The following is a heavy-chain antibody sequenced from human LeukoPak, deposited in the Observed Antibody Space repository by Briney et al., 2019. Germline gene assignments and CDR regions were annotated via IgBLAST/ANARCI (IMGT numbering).Heavy chain of an antibody. CDR3: AGGRVVVVAATIAYYYYYGMDV. V-gene: IGHV4-34*01. J-gene: IGHJ6*02. CDR1: GGSFSGYY. D-gene: IGHD2-15*01. CDR2: INHSGST. Sequence: KPSETLSLTCAVYGGSFSGYYWSWIRQPPGKGLEWIGEINHSGSTNYNPSLKSRVTISVDTSKNRFSLKLSSVTAADTAVYYCAGGRVVVVAATIAYYYYYGMDVWGQGTTVTVSS.